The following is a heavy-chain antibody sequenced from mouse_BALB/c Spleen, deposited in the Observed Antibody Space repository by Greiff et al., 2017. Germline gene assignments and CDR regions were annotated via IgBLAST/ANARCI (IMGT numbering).Heavy chain of an antibody. CDR3: AREGWDWFAY. CDR1: GFTFSDYS. J-gene: IGHJ3*01. Sequence: EVQLVESGGGLVKPGGSLKLSCAASGFTFSDYSMYWVRQTPEKRLEWVATISDGGSYTYYPDSVKGRFTISRDNAKNNLYLQMSSLKSEDTAMYYCAREGWDWFAYWGQGTLVTVSA. CDR2: ISDGGSYT. V-gene: IGHV5-4*02. D-gene: IGHD3-3*01.